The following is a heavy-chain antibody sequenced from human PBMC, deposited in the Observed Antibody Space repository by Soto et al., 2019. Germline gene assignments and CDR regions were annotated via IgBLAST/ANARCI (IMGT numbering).Heavy chain of an antibody. CDR3: DSGKRGDCSGGSCAYYYYYYMDV. CDR1: GGSFSGYY. Sequence: SETLSLTCAVYGGSFSGYYWSWIRQPPGKGLEWIGEINHSGSTNYNPSLKSRVTISVDTSKNQFSLRLSSVTAADTAVYYCDSGKRGDCSGGSCAYYYYYYMDVWGKGTTVTVSS. J-gene: IGHJ6*03. CDR2: INHSGST. V-gene: IGHV4-34*01. D-gene: IGHD2-15*01.